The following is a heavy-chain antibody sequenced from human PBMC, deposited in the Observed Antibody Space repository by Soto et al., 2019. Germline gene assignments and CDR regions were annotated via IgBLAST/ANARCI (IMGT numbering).Heavy chain of an antibody. CDR3: ARERITMVRGVPRARAFMDV. CDR2: IIPIFGTA. J-gene: IGHJ6*02. CDR1: GGTFSSYA. D-gene: IGHD3-10*01. Sequence: SVKVSCKASGGTFSSYAISWVRQAPGQGLEWMGGIIPIFGTANYAQKFQGRVTITADESTSTAYMELSSLRSEDTAVYYCARERITMVRGVPRARAFMDVWGQGTTVTVSS. V-gene: IGHV1-69*13.